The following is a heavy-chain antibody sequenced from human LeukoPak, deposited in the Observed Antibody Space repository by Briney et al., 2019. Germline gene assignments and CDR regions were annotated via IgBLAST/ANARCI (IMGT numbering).Heavy chain of an antibody. CDR3: VRDPEALDY. Sequence: GGSLRLSCAASGLTFSSYSMNWVRQVPGKGLEWVSYIHKSGNTVYYADSVRGRFAISRDNVKNLLFLQMNGLRADDTAVYYCVRDPEALDYWGQGTLVTVSS. J-gene: IGHJ4*02. CDR1: GLTFSSYS. CDR2: IHKSGNTV. V-gene: IGHV3-48*01.